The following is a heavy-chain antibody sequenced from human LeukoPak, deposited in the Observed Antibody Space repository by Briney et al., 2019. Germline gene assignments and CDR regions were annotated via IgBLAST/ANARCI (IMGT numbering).Heavy chain of an antibody. V-gene: IGHV1-69*13. CDR1: GGTFSSYA. Sequence: ASVKVSCKASGGTFSSYAISWVRQAPGQGLEWMGGIIPIFGTANYAQKFQGRVTITADESTSTAYMELGSLRSEDTAVYYCARAQNFPYGMDVWGQGTTVTVSS. D-gene: IGHD1-7*01. CDR2: IIPIFGTA. J-gene: IGHJ6*02. CDR3: ARAQNFPYGMDV.